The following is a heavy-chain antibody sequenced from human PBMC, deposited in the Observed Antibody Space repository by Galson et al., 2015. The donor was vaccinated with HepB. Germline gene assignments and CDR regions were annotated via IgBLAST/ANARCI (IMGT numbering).Heavy chain of an antibody. Sequence: SLRLSCAASGFTVSSSHMTWVRQAPGKGLEWVSVIYSGGNTYYAGSVKGRFTISRDNSKNTLYLQMNSLRAEDTAVYYCATVHHTSSWYNDYWGQGTLVTVSS. J-gene: IGHJ4*02. CDR3: ATVHHTSSWYNDY. CDR2: IYSGGNT. CDR1: GFTVSSSH. V-gene: IGHV3-66*01. D-gene: IGHD6-13*01.